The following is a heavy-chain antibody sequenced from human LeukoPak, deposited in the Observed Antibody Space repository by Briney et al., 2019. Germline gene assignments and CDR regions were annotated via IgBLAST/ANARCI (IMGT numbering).Heavy chain of an antibody. CDR1: GFTFSSYA. Sequence: GGSLRLSCAASGFTFSSYAMHWVRQAPGKGLEWVAVISYDGSNKYYADSVKGRFTISRDNSKNSLYLQMNSLRAEDTAVYYCARASGGSYYIDYWGQGTLVTVSS. V-gene: IGHV3-30*04. CDR3: ARASGGSYYIDY. CDR2: ISYDGSNK. D-gene: IGHD1-26*01. J-gene: IGHJ4*02.